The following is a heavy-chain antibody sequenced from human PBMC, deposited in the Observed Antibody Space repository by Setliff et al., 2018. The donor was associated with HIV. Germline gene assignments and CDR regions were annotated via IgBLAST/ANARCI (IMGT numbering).Heavy chain of an antibody. CDR3: AREEYDRDF. D-gene: IGHD3-22*01. CDR1: GGSFRNYA. V-gene: IGHV1-69*13. CDR2: IIPLLGTA. J-gene: IGHJ3*01. Sequence: GASVKVSCKASGGSFRNYAISWVRQAPGQGLEWMGGIIPLLGTANYAQRFQGRGTIIADESTSTAYMELTSLRSEDTAVYYCAREEYDRDFWGQGTKVTVSS.